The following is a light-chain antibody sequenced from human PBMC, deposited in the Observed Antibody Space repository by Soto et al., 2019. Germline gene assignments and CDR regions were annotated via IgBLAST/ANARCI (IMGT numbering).Light chain of an antibody. CDR3: QKSNSAPRT. V-gene: IGKV1-27*01. CDR1: QGISNY. CDR2: AAS. J-gene: IGKJ4*01. Sequence: DVQMTQAPSSLSASVGDRVTITCRASQGISNYLAWYQQKPGKVPKLLIYAASILQSGVPSRFSGSESGTDFTLTISRLQPEDVATYYCQKSNSAPRTFGGGTKVEIK.